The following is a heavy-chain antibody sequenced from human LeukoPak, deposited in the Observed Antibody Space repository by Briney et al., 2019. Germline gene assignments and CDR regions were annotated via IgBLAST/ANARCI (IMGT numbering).Heavy chain of an antibody. J-gene: IGHJ1*01. D-gene: IGHD6-13*01. CDR2: INPNSGGT. Sequence: ASVKVSCKASGYTFTGFYMHWVRQAPGQGLGWMGWINPNSGGTIYAQKFQGRVTMTTDTSTSTAYMELRSLRSDDTAVYYCARDFGRVSSSWYGVRAAQYLQHWGQGTLLIVSP. CDR3: ARDFGRVSSSWYGVRAAQYLQH. V-gene: IGHV1-2*02. CDR1: GYTFTGFY.